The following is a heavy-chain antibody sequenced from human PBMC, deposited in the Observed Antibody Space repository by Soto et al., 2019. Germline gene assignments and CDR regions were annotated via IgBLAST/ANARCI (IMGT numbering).Heavy chain of an antibody. CDR1: GGSISSYY. CDR3: AIWGGGYSYRDSYHLDY. CDR2: IYYSRST. J-gene: IGHJ4*02. Sequence: SETLSLTCTVSGGSISSYYWSWIRQPPGKGLEWIGYIYYSRSTNYNPSLKSRVTISVDTSKNQFSLKLSSVIAADTAVYYCAIWGGGYSYRDSYHLDYWGLGTLVTVS. D-gene: IGHD5-18*01. V-gene: IGHV4-59*08.